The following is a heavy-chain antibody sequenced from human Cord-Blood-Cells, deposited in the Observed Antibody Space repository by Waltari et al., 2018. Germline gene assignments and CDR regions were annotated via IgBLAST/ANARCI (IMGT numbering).Heavy chain of an antibody. D-gene: IGHD1-1*01. V-gene: IGHV4-59*01. Sequence: QVQLQESGPGLVKPSETLSLTCTVPGGSISSYYWSWIRQPPGKGLEWIGYIYYRGSTNYNPSLKSRVTISVDTSKNQFSLKLGSVTAADTAVYYCARAGTTYFDYWGQGTLVTVSS. CDR3: ARAGTTYFDY. J-gene: IGHJ4*02. CDR1: GGSISSYY. CDR2: IYYRGST.